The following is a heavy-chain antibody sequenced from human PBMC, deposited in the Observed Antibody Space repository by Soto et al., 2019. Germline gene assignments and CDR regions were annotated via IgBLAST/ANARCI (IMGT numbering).Heavy chain of an antibody. D-gene: IGHD2-2*01. J-gene: IGHJ3*02. CDR2: ISGSGGST. CDR1: GFTFSSYA. V-gene: IGHV3-23*01. Sequence: GESLKISCAASGFTFSSYAMSWVRQAPGKGLEWVSAISGSGGSTYYADSVKGRFTISRDNSKNTLYLQMNSLRAEDTAVYYCAKDRRLSSIVVVPAAITTGAFDIWGQGTMVTVSS. CDR3: AKDRRLSSIVVVPAAITTGAFDI.